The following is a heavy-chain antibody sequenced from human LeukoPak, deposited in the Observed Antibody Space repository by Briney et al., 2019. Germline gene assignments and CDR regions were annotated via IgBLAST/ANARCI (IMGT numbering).Heavy chain of an antibody. J-gene: IGHJ4*02. CDR1: GITFSNYA. Sequence: GGSLGLSCVASGITFSNYAVSWVRQAPEKGLDWVSVISGSAHKIRYADSVKGRFTISRDNSENIVYLQMNNLRVEDTAVYYCAGRPTGYSSGYIHWGQGTLVTVSS. D-gene: IGHD5-18*01. CDR3: AGRPTGYSSGYIH. CDR2: ISGSAHKI. V-gene: IGHV3-23*01.